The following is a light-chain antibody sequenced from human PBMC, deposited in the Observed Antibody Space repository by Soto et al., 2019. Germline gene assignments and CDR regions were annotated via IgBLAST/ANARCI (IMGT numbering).Light chain of an antibody. V-gene: IGLV1-44*01. Sequence: QSVLTQPPSASGTPGQRVTISCSGSSSNIGSNTVNWYKQLPGTAPKLLIYRNNERPSGVPDRFSDSKSGTPASLAISGLQSEGGVDYYCPAYDSNLSGYVFGTGAKVTVL. CDR3: PAYDSNLSGYV. CDR2: RNN. CDR1: SSNIGSNT. J-gene: IGLJ1*01.